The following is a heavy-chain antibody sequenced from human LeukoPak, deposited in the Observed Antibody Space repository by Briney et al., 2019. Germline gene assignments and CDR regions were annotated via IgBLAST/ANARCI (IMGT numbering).Heavy chain of an antibody. CDR2: IYHSGST. D-gene: IGHD5-12*01. J-gene: IGHJ4*02. V-gene: IGHV4-38-2*02. CDR1: GYSISSGYY. CDR3: ARLGLGFDY. Sequence: PSETLSLTCTVSGYSISSGYYWGWIRQPPGKGLEWIGSIYHSGSTNYNPSLKSRVTISVDTSKNQFSLKLSSVTAADTAVYYCARLGLGFDYWGQGTLVTVSS.